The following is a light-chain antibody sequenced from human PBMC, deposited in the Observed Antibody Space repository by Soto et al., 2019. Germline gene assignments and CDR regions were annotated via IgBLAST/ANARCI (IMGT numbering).Light chain of an antibody. CDR1: SSDVGGYNY. CDR2: DVS. V-gene: IGLV2-14*01. Sequence: QSVLTQPASVSRSPGESIIISCTVTSSDVGGYNYASWYQQHPGKAPKLMIYDVSNRPSGVSNRFSGSKSGNTASLTISGLQAEDEADYYCTSYTSSSTLYVFGTGTKVTVL. CDR3: TSYTSSSTLYV. J-gene: IGLJ1*01.